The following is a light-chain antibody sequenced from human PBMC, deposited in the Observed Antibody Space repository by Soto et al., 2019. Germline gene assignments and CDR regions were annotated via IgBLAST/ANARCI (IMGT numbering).Light chain of an antibody. Sequence: DIVMTQTPLSLSVSPGQPASISCKSSQSLLRSDGKSSLYWYLQKPGQSPQLLIYGASTRLSGGPDRFSGSGSGTDFTLKISRVEAEDVGVYYCMQRIQLPETFGQGTKLEIK. CDR1: QSLLRSDGKSS. CDR3: MQRIQLPET. CDR2: GAS. V-gene: IGKV2D-29*02. J-gene: IGKJ2*01.